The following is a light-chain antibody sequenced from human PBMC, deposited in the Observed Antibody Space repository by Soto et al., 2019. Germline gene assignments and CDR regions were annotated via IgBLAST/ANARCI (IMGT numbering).Light chain of an antibody. CDR3: SSHSSSSPYV. CDR2: EGS. CDR1: SSDVGSYNL. V-gene: IGLV2-14*02. J-gene: IGLJ1*01. Sequence: QSALTQPASVSGSPGQSITISCTGTSSDVGSYNLVSWYQQYPGKAPKLMIYEGSKRPSGVSNRFSGSKSGNTASLTISGLQAVDEADYYCSSHSSSSPYVFGTGTKLTVL.